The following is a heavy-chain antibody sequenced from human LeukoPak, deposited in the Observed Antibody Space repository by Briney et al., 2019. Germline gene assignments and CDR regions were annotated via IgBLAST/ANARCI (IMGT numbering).Heavy chain of an antibody. Sequence: SETLSLTCTVSGGSISSSSYYWGCIRRPPGKGLECIGSIYYSGSTYYNPSLKSRVTISVDTSKNQFSLKLSSVTAADTAVYYCARSDSSSRGVDYWGQGTLVTVSS. V-gene: IGHV4-39*01. CDR3: ARSDSSSRGVDY. CDR1: GGSISSSSYY. D-gene: IGHD6-6*01. J-gene: IGHJ4*02. CDR2: IYYSGST.